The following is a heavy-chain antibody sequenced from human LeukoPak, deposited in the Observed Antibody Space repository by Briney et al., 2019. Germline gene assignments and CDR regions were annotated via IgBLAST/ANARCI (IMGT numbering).Heavy chain of an antibody. CDR1: GGSTSSSSYY. J-gene: IGHJ4*02. D-gene: IGHD5-24*01. Sequence: SETLSLTCTVSGGSTSSSSYYWGWIRQPPGKGLEWIAYIYYSGNTNYNPSLKSRVSISVDTSKNQLSLKLSSVSAADTAVYYCARGDGYNFDFWGQGTLVTVSS. CDR3: ARGDGYNFDF. CDR2: IYYSGNT. V-gene: IGHV4-30-4*08.